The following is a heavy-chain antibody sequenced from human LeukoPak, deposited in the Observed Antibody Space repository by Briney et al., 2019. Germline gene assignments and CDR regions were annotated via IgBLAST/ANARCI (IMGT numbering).Heavy chain of an antibody. D-gene: IGHD2-2*02. Sequence: PSETLSLTCTVSGGSLSSSSYYWGWIRQPPGKGLEWIGSIYYSGSTYYNPSLKSRVTISVDTSKNQFSLKLSSVTAADTAVYYCATTVVPAAIVGYYFDYWGQGTLVTVSS. V-gene: IGHV4-39*01. CDR2: IYYSGST. J-gene: IGHJ4*02. CDR3: ATTVVPAAIVGYYFDY. CDR1: GGSLSSSSYY.